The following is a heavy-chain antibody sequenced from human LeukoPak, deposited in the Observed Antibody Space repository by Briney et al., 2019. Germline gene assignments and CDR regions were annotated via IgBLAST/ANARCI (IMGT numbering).Heavy chain of an antibody. CDR1: GFTFSRNP. J-gene: IGHJ1*01. V-gene: IGHV3-23*01. D-gene: IGHD1-26*01. CDR3: AKPPWELKSPEYFQH. Sequence: GGSLTLPWAASGFTFSRNPMTWVGQAPGKGVERVLAISGSGGSTYYADSVKGRFTISGDNSKNTLYLQMNSLRAEDTAVYYCAKPPWELKSPEYFQHWGQGTLVTVSS. CDR2: ISGSGGST.